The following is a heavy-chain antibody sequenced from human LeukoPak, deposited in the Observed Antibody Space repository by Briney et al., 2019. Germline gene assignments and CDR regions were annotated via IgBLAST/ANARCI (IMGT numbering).Heavy chain of an antibody. CDR1: GGSMNNHD. CDR2: IQTSGSI. CDR3: ARASNIGWYQFDY. Sequence: SETLSLTCTVSGGSMNNHDWSWVRQPAGKGLEWIGRIQTSGSINYNSSLKSRVTISIDTSQDYFSLKLTSMTAADSAMYYYARASNIGWYQFDYWGQGMLVTVSS. J-gene: IGHJ4*02. D-gene: IGHD6-19*01. V-gene: IGHV4-4*07.